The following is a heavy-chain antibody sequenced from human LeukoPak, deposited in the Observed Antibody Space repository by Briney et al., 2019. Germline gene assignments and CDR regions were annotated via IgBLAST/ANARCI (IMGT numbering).Heavy chain of an antibody. J-gene: IGHJ4*02. CDR3: AREAAYYYDSGDY. V-gene: IGHV1-69*04. CDR1: GGTFSSYA. Sequence: ASVKVSCKASGGTFSSYAISWVRQAPGQGLEWMGRIIPILGIANYAQKFQGRVTITADKSTSTAYMELRSLRSDDTAVYYCAREAAYYYDSGDYWGQGTLVTVSS. D-gene: IGHD3-22*01. CDR2: IIPILGIA.